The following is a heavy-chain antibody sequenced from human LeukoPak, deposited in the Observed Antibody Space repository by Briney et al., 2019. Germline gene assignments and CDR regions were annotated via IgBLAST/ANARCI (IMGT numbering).Heavy chain of an antibody. CDR3: ARDPSWGALDF. J-gene: IGHJ3*01. D-gene: IGHD7-27*01. Sequence: GASLRLSCAASGFTFSSYGMNWVRQAQGKGLEWVSFVSGSGDTTHYADSVKGRFTISRDNSKNTLYLQMNSLRVEDTAVYYCARDPSWGALDFWGQGTMVAVSS. CDR2: VSGSGDTT. CDR1: GFTFSSYG. V-gene: IGHV3-23*01.